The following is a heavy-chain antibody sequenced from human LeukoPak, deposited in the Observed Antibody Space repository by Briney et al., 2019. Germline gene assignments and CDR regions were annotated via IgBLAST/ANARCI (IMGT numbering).Heavy chain of an antibody. Sequence: KPSETLSLTCTVSGGSISSSSYYWGWIRQPPGKGLEWIGSIYYSGSTYHNPSLKSRVTISVDTSKNQFSLKLSSVTAADTAVYYCARQLGYCSSTSCYADKVDYWGQGTLVTVSS. V-gene: IGHV4-39*01. CDR3: ARQLGYCSSTSCYADKVDY. J-gene: IGHJ4*02. CDR2: IYYSGST. CDR1: GGSISSSSYY. D-gene: IGHD2-2*01.